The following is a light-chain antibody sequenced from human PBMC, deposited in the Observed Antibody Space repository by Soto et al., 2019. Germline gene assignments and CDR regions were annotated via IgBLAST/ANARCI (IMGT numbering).Light chain of an antibody. Sequence: DIQMTQSPSSLSASVGDRVTITCRASQGISNYLAWYQQKPGKVPKLLIYAASTLQSGVPSRFGGSGSGTDFTLTISSLQPEDVATYYCQKYNSAPPTFGQGTRLEIK. V-gene: IGKV1-27*01. J-gene: IGKJ5*01. CDR2: AAS. CDR1: QGISNY. CDR3: QKYNSAPPT.